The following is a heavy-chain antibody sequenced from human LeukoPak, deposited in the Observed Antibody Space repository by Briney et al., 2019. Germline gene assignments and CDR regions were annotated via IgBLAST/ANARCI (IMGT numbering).Heavy chain of an antibody. Sequence: PGGSLRLSCAASGFTFSSYGMHWVRQAPGKGLEWVSTISGRDTNTYYADSVEGRFTISRDNSKNTLYLQMNSLRAEDTAVFYCAKRSDYSTNGNYFDSWGQGTPVTVSS. CDR3: AKRSDYSTNGNYFDS. V-gene: IGHV3-23*01. D-gene: IGHD4-11*01. CDR1: GFTFSSYG. J-gene: IGHJ4*02. CDR2: ISGRDTNT.